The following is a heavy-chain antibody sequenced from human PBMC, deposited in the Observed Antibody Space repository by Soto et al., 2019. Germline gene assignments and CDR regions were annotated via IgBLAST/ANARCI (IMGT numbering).Heavy chain of an antibody. CDR1: GFTFDDYA. J-gene: IGHJ4*02. CDR2: ISWNSGSI. V-gene: IGHV3-9*01. D-gene: IGHD5-12*01. Sequence: PGGSLRLSCAASGFTFDDYAMHWVRQAPWKGLEWVSGISWNSGSIGYADSVKGRFTISRDNAKNSLYLQMNSLRAEDTALYYCAKDRRPLGGLEGFDYWGQGTLVTVSS. CDR3: AKDRRPLGGLEGFDY.